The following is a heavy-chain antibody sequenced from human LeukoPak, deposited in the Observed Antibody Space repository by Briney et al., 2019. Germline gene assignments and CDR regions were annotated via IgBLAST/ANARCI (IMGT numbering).Heavy chain of an antibody. J-gene: IGHJ4*02. Sequence: GGSLRLSCAASGFTFDDYAMHWVRRAPGKGLEWVSGISWNSGHIGYADSVKGRFTISRDNAKNSLYLQMNSLRAEDTALYYCAKGVYRGYSYGLDYWGQGTLVTVSS. D-gene: IGHD5-18*01. CDR1: GFTFDDYA. V-gene: IGHV3-9*01. CDR2: ISWNSGHI. CDR3: AKGVYRGYSYGLDY.